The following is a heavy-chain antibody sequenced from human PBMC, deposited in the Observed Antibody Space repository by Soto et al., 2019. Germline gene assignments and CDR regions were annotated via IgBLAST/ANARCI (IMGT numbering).Heavy chain of an antibody. Sequence: VSLKVYCKGSGYTITSYDINWVRQAPGQGLEWMGWISAYNGNTNYAQKLQGRVTMTTDTSTSTAYMELRSLRSDDTAVYYCARVAGLGVFDYWGQGTLVTVSS. J-gene: IGHJ4*02. V-gene: IGHV1-18*01. CDR3: ARVAGLGVFDY. CDR1: GYTITSYD. CDR2: ISAYNGNT. D-gene: IGHD3-16*01.